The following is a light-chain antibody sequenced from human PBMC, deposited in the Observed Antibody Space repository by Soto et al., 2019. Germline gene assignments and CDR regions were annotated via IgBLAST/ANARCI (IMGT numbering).Light chain of an antibody. CDR2: AAS. J-gene: IGKJ2*01. Sequence: DIQMTQSPSSLSASVGDRVTITCRASRSISRNLNWLQQKPGKAPKLLIYAASSLQSGVPSRFSGSGSGTDFTLTISSLQPEDFATYYCQQSYSTPYTFGQGTKLKIK. V-gene: IGKV1-39*01. CDR3: QQSYSTPYT. CDR1: RSISRN.